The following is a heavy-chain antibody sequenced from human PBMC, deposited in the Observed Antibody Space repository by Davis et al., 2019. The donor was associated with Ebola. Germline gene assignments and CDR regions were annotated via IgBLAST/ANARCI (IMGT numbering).Heavy chain of an antibody. D-gene: IGHD3/OR15-3a*01. V-gene: IGHV3-7*04. J-gene: IGHJ4*02. Sequence: GESLTISCAASGFTFSSYWMSWVRQAPGKWLGWVANITQAGSEKYYVDSVKGRFTISSDNAKNSLYLQRNSRRAEDTAVYYCARVRGTGVWGFDYWGQGTLVTVSS. CDR2: ITQAGSEK. CDR3: ARVRGTGVWGFDY. CDR1: GFTFSSYW.